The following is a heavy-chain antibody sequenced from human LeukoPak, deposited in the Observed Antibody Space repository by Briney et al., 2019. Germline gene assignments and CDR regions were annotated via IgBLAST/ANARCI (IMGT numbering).Heavy chain of an antibody. Sequence: PGGSLRLSCAASGFTFSSYAMSWVRQAPGKGLDWVSAISGSGGSTYYADSVKGRFSISRDNSKNTLYLQMNSLRAEDTAVYYCANAPVAAQDYWGQGTLVTVSS. D-gene: IGHD6-13*01. CDR3: ANAPVAAQDY. J-gene: IGHJ4*02. CDR1: GFTFSSYA. V-gene: IGHV3-23*01. CDR2: ISGSGGST.